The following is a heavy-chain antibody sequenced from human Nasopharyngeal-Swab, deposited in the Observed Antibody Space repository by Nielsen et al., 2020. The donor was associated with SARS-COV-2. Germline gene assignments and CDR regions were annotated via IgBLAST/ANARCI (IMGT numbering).Heavy chain of an antibody. Sequence: GESLKISCAASGFTFSSYWMHRVRQAPGKGLVWVSRINSDGSSTSYADSVKGRFTISRDNAKNTLYLQMNSLRAEDTAVYYCAKSGYSSSSESDYWGQGTLVTVSS. CDR2: INSDGSST. CDR3: AKSGYSSSSESDY. J-gene: IGHJ4*02. CDR1: GFTFSSYW. D-gene: IGHD6-6*01. V-gene: IGHV3-74*01.